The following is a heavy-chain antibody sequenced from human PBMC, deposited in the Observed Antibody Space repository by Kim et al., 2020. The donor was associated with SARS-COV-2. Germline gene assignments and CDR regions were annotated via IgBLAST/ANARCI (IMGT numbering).Heavy chain of an antibody. V-gene: IGHV3-33*01. CDR1: GFTFSSYG. D-gene: IGHD3-22*01. CDR3: ARDLRSGYLSYFDY. Sequence: GGSLRLSCAASGFTFSSYGMHWVRQAPGKGLEWVAVIWYDGSNKYYADSVKGRFTISRDNSKNTLYLQMNGLGAEDTAVYYCARDLRSGYLSYFDYWGQGTLVTVSS. J-gene: IGHJ4*02. CDR2: IWYDGSNK.